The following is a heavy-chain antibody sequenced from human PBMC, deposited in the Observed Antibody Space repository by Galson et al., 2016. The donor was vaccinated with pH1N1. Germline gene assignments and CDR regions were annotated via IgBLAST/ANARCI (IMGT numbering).Heavy chain of an antibody. D-gene: IGHD2-2*01. Sequence: SLRLSCAASGINFNSYDIHWVRQAPGKGLEWVVFIRYNGRDMFYADSVKGRFRVSRDNSKNTLYLQMNSLRTEDTAIYYCAKVESSPVGLWGRGTLVAVSS. V-gene: IGHV3-30*02. CDR1: GINFNSYD. J-gene: IGHJ1*01. CDR2: IRYNGRDM. CDR3: AKVESSPVGL.